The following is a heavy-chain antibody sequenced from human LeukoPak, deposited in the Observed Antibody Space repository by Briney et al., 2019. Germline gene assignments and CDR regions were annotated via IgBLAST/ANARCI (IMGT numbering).Heavy chain of an antibody. V-gene: IGHV5-51*01. D-gene: IGHD2-2*01. CDR3: ARGYCSSTSCYGDFDF. CDR2: LYPGDSDT. CDR1: GYNFTNYW. J-gene: IGHJ4*02. Sequence: GESLKISCKVSGYNFTNYWIGWVRQMPGKGLDWMGILYPGDSDTRYSPSFQGQVTISADKSINTACLQWSSLKASDTAIYYCARGYCSSTSCYGDFDFWGQGTLVTVSS.